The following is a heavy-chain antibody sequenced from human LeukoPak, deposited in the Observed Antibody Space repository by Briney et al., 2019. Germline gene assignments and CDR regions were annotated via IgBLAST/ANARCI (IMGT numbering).Heavy chain of an antibody. CDR1: GGSISSYY. D-gene: IGHD3-10*01. CDR3: ARGTKLLWFGESRAFDI. CDR2: IYYSGST. Sequence: TSETLSLTCTVSGGSISSYYWSWIRQPPGKGLEWIGYIYYSGSTNYNPSLKSRVTISVDTSKNQFSLKLSSVTAADTAVYYCARGTKLLWFGESRAFDIWGQGTMVTVSS. J-gene: IGHJ3*02. V-gene: IGHV4-59*12.